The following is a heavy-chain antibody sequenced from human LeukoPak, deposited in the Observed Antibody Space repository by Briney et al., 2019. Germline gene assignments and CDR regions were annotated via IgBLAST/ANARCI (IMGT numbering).Heavy chain of an antibody. CDR1: GASIGSGDYY. J-gene: IGHJ3*02. CDR2: IYDSGST. D-gene: IGHD2-15*01. Sequence: PSETLSLTCTVPGASIGSGDYYWSCIRQPPGKGLEWIGYIYDSGSTYYNPSLKSRITISVDTSENRFSLKLSSVTATDTAVYYCARDCSGGSCYGAFDIWGQGTMVTVSS. V-gene: IGHV4-30-4*01. CDR3: ARDCSGGSCYGAFDI.